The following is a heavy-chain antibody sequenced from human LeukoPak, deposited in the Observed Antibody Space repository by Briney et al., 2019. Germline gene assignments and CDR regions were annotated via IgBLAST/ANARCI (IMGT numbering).Heavy chain of an antibody. CDR3: AKGSYYDSSGTYYFDY. D-gene: IGHD3-22*01. Sequence: GGSLRLSCAASGFTFSSYAMSWVRQAPGKGLEWVSAISGSGDNTYYADSVKGRFTISRDNSKNTLYLQMNSLRAEDTALYHCAKGSYYDSSGTYYFDYWGQGTLVTVSS. J-gene: IGHJ4*02. V-gene: IGHV3-23*01. CDR1: GFTFSSYA. CDR2: ISGSGDNT.